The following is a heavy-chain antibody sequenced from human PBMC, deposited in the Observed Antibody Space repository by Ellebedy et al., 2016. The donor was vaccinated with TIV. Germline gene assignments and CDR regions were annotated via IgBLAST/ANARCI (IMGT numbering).Heavy chain of an antibody. D-gene: IGHD3-10*01. J-gene: IGHJ4*02. CDR2: IYYSGST. V-gene: IGHV4-59*13. CDR3: ARGSGGYRPFDY. Sequence: SETLSLTXTVSGGSISSYYWSWIRQPPGKGLEWIGYIYYSGSTNYNPSLKSRVTISVDTSKNQFSLKLSSVTAADTAVYYCARGSGGYRPFDYWGQGTLVTVSS. CDR1: GGSISSYY.